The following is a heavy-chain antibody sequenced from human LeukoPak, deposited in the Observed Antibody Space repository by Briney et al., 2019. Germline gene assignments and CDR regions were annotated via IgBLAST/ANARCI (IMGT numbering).Heavy chain of an antibody. Sequence: ASVKVSCKASGYTFSSYHIHWVRQAPGQGLEWMGWINPNSGGTNYAQKFQGRVTMTRDTSIRTAYMELSRLRSDDTAMYYCARYYIEGRCFDYWGQGTLVTVSS. CDR1: GYTFSSYH. V-gene: IGHV1-2*02. CDR2: INPNSGGT. J-gene: IGHJ4*02. CDR3: ARYYIEGRCFDY. D-gene: IGHD3-10*01.